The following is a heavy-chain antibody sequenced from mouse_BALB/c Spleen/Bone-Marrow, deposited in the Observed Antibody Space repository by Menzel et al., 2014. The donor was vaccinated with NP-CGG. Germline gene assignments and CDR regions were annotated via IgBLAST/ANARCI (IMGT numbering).Heavy chain of an antibody. V-gene: IGHV5-4*02. CDR3: ARDGDYRYAWFAF. CDR1: GFTFSDYF. CDR2: ISDGGNYT. Sequence: EVKVEESGGALVKPGGSLKLSCAASGFTFSDYFMYWVRQTPEKRLKWVATISDGGNYTCYPDSAKGRFTISRDNAKNNLHLQMNSLKSEDTAKYFCARDGDYRYAWFAFWGQGTLVTVAA. J-gene: IGHJ3*01. D-gene: IGHD2-14*01.